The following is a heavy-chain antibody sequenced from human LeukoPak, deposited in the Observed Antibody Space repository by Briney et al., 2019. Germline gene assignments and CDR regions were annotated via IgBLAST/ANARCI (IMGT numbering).Heavy chain of an antibody. CDR2: ISRSGSNI. CDR3: ARRYCSRTGCYAFDS. Sequence: GGSLRLSCAASGFTFSSYGMSWVRQAPGKGLEWVSSISRSGSNIYYADSVKGRFTMSRDNAKNSLYLQMNSLRAEDTAVYYCARRYCSRTGCYAFDSWGQGTLVTVSS. V-gene: IGHV3-21*01. CDR1: GFTFSSYG. J-gene: IGHJ4*02. D-gene: IGHD2-2*01.